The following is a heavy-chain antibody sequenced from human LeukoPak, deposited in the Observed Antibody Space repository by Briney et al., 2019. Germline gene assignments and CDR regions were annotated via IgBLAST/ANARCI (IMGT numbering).Heavy chain of an antibody. V-gene: IGHV1-2*02. CDR2: INPKSVGT. D-gene: IGHD4-11*01. CDR1: GYTFTDYY. J-gene: IGHJ4*02. Sequence: ASVKVSCKASGYTFTDYYMHWVRQAPGQGLEWMGWINPKSVGTIYAQKFQGRVTMTRDTSISTAYMELSSLKSDDTAVYYCARDDPGPTPIDYWGQGTLVTVSS. CDR3: ARDDPGPTPIDY.